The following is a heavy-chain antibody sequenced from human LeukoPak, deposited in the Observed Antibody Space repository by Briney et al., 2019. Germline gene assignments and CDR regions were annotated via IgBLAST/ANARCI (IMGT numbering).Heavy chain of an antibody. V-gene: IGHV3-30*18. CDR3: AKDRVFYYYYYGMDV. D-gene: IGHD3-10*01. J-gene: IGHJ6*02. CDR2: ISYDGNKK. Sequence: PERSLRPSCAASGFIFNSYGMHWVRQAPGKGLEWVAVISYDGNKKDYADSVKGRFTISRDNSKNTLYLQMNSLRTEDTAVYYCAKDRVFYYYYYGMDVWGQGTTVTVSS. CDR1: GFIFNSYG.